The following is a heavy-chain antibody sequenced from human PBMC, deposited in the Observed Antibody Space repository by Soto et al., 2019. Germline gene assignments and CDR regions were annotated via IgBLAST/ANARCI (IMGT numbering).Heavy chain of an antibody. D-gene: IGHD4-4*01. V-gene: IGHV4-59*01. CDR2: IHYSGST. Sequence: QVQLQESGPGLVKPSETLSLTCTVSGGYISSYYWSWIRQTPGKGLEWIGYIHYSGSTKYNCSLKSRVVISVDTSKNQFSLKLSSVTAADTAVYYCARGTTVVVGSIDHWGQGTLVTVSS. CDR1: GGYISSYY. J-gene: IGHJ4*02. CDR3: ARGTTVVVGSIDH.